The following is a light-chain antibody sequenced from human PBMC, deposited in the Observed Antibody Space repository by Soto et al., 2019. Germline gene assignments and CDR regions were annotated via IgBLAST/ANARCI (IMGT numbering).Light chain of an antibody. V-gene: IGKV3-15*01. CDR1: QSVSSN. J-gene: IGKJ3*01. CDR2: GAS. Sequence: IVMTQSPSTLSVSPGERATLSCRASQSVSSNLAWYQQKPGQAPRLLIYGASTRATGIPARFSGGGSGTEFTLTISSLQSEDFAVYYCQQYNNWPPATFGPGTKVDIK. CDR3: QQYNNWPPAT.